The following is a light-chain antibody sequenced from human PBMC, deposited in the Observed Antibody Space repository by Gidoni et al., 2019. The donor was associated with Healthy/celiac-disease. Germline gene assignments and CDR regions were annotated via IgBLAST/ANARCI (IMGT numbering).Light chain of an antibody. CDR1: QSVSSY. CDR3: QQRSNWPPLT. J-gene: IGKJ4*01. Sequence: EIVLTQSPATLSLSPGERATLSCRASQSVSSYLAGYQQKPGQAPRLLIYDASNRATGIPARFSGSGSGTDFTLTISSLEPEDFAVYCCQQRSNWPPLTFGGGTKVEIK. CDR2: DAS. V-gene: IGKV3-11*01.